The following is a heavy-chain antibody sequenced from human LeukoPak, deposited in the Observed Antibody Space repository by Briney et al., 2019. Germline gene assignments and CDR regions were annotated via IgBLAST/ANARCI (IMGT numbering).Heavy chain of an antibody. D-gene: IGHD5-12*01. V-gene: IGHV4-34*01. CDR1: GGTFSGYY. Sequence: PSETLSLTCAVSGGTFSGYYWSWIRQPPGKGLEWIGEINHSGSPNYNPSLKSRVTISVDTSKNQCSLKLSSVTAADTAVYYCARAGWLRHLAYWGQGTLVTVSS. J-gene: IGHJ4*02. CDR3: ARAGWLRHLAY. CDR2: INHSGSP.